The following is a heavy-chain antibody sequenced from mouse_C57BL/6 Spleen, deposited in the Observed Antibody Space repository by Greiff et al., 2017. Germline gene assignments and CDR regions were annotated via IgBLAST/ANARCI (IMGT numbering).Heavy chain of an antibody. CDR3: TSYFHGYFDV. CDR2: IDPETGAT. CDR1: GYTFTDYE. J-gene: IGHJ1*03. V-gene: IGHV1-15*01. Sequence: QVQLQESGAELVRPGASVTLSCKASGYTFTDYEMHWVQQTPVHGLEWIGAIDPETGATAYNQKFKGKAILTADKSSSTAYMELRSLTSEDSAVYYCTSYFHGYFDVWGTGTTVTVSS.